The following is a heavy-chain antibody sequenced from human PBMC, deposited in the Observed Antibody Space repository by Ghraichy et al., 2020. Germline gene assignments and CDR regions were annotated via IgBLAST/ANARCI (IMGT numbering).Heavy chain of an antibody. D-gene: IGHD3-3*01. V-gene: IGHV3-53*01. J-gene: IGHJ4*02. CDR2: IYSGGST. CDR1: GFTVSINY. CDR3: ARSGYYDFWSGYRFDY. Sequence: GGSLRLSSAASGFTVSINYISWVRQAPGKVLEWDSVIYSGGSTYCADSVKGRFTISRDNSKNTLYLQMNSLRAEDTAVYYCARSGYYDFWSGYRFDYWGQGTLVTVSS.